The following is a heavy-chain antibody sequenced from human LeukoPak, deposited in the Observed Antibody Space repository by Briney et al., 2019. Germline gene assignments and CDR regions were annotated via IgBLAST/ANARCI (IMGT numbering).Heavy chain of an antibody. CDR3: ARGGYSSGWYLGAFDS. CDR2: IYPGDSDT. J-gene: IGHJ3*02. V-gene: IGHV5-51*01. CDR1: GYSFTSYW. Sequence: GESLKISCKGSGYSFTSYWIGWVRQMPGKGLEWMGIIYPGDSDTRYSPSFQGQVTISADKSISTAYLQWSSLKASDTARYYCARGGYSSGWYLGAFDSWGQGTMVTVSS. D-gene: IGHD6-19*01.